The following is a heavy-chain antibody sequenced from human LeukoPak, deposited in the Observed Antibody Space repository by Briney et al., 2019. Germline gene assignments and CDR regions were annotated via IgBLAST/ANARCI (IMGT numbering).Heavy chain of an antibody. CDR1: GLSISSYY. J-gene: IGHJ4*02. CDR3: ARRYGNEYDY. Sequence: PSETLSLTCTVSGLSISSYYWSWIRQPPGKGLEWIGYISYTGSTRYNPSLKSRVTVSADTSRNQFSLKLTSVTAADTAVYYCARRYGNEYDYWGQGTLVTVSS. V-gene: IGHV4-59*12. CDR2: ISYTGST. D-gene: IGHD3-16*01.